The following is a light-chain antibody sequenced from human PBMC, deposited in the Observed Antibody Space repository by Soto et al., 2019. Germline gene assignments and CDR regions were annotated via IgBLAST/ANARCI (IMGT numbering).Light chain of an antibody. CDR2: AAS. Sequence: DIQLTQSPSFLSASVGDGVTITCRASQGISSSLAWYQQKPGEAPKLLIYAASTLQSGVPSRFSGSGYGTEFTLTISSLQPEDFASYYCQLLANFPLTFGQGTRLEIK. J-gene: IGKJ5*01. V-gene: IGKV1-9*01. CDR1: QGISSS. CDR3: QLLANFPLT.